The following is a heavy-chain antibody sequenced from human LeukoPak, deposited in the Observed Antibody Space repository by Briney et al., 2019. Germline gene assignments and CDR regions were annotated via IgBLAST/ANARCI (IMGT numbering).Heavy chain of an antibody. D-gene: IGHD5-24*01. CDR2: ISAYNGNT. CDR1: GYNFTKYG. Sequence: ASVKVSCKASGYNFTKYGITWVREAPGQGLEWMGWISAYNGNTNYAQKLQGRVTMTTDTSTSTAYMELRSLRSDDTAVYYCARMADGMDVWGQGTTVTVSS. V-gene: IGHV1-18*01. CDR3: ARMADGMDV. J-gene: IGHJ6*02.